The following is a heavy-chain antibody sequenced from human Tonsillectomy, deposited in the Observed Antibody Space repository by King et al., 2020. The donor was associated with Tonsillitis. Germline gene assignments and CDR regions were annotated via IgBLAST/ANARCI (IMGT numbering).Heavy chain of an antibody. CDR2: INTHAGTP. J-gene: IGHJ4*02. Sequence: VQLVQSGPELKKPGASVRVSCKASGYPFTRQRMNWVRQAPGQGLEWMGWINTHAGTPTYAQGFTGRFVFSLDTAAATAYLEINNLKPEDTANYYCARQGGQWLVPAFDWGQGTLVTVSS. V-gene: IGHV7-4-1*02. D-gene: IGHD6-19*01. CDR3: ARQGGQWLVPAFD. CDR1: GYPFTRQR.